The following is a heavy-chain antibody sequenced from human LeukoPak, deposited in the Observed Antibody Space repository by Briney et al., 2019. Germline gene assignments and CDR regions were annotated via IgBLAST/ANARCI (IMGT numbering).Heavy chain of an antibody. CDR1: GFAFSTYA. CDR2: ISRAGDSR. V-gene: IGHV3-23*01. CDR3: ARGYCTSSSCYNDY. D-gene: IGHD2-2*02. J-gene: IGHJ4*02. Sequence: GGSLRLSCAASGFAFSTYAMIWVRQTPGKGLEWVSHISRAGDSRIYGDAVKGRFTISRDNFKNVLNLQMNSLRAEDTAVYSCARGYCTSSSCYNDYWGQGTLVTVSS.